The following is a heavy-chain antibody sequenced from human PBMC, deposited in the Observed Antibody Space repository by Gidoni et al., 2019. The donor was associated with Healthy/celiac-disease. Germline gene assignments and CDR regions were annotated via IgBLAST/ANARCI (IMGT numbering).Heavy chain of an antibody. J-gene: IGHJ4*02. CDR3: TRFSDYYDSSGYYYYFDY. CDR1: GFTFSGSA. D-gene: IGHD3-22*01. Sequence: EVQLVESGGGLVQPGGSLKLSCAASGFTFSGSAMHWVRQASGKGLEWVGRIRSKANSYATAYAASVKGRFTISRDDSKNTAYLQMNSLKTEDTAVYYCTRFSDYYDSSGYYYYFDYWGQGTLVTVSS. V-gene: IGHV3-73*01. CDR2: IRSKANSYAT.